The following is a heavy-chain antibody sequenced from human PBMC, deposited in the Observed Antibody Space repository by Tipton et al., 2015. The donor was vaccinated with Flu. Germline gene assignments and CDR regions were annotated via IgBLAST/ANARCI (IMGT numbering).Heavy chain of an antibody. D-gene: IGHD3-22*01. J-gene: IGHJ4*02. Sequence: QLVQSGAEVKKPGESLKISCKGSGYSFTSYWIGWVRQMPGKGLEWMGIIYPGDSDTRYSPSFQGQVTISADKSISTAYLQWSSLKASDTAMYYCARLNYYDSSGYSPFDYWGQGTLVTVSS. V-gene: IGHV5-51*01. CDR3: ARLNYYDSSGYSPFDY. CDR1: GYSFTSYW. CDR2: IYPGDSDT.